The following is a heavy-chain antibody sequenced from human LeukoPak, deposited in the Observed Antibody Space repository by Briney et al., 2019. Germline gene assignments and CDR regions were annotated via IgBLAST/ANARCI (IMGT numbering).Heavy chain of an antibody. D-gene: IGHD3-10*01. Sequence: SETLSLTCTVSGDSIRSFYWSWIRQPPGKGLEWIGNIYYIGSTNYNPSLKSRVTISLDTSKNQFSLKLSSVTAADTAVYYCARGYYGSGLVFFLAEQYYMDVWGKGPTVTISS. V-gene: IGHV4-59*08. CDR1: GDSIRSFY. J-gene: IGHJ6*03. CDR3: ARGYYGSGLVFFLAEQYYMDV. CDR2: IYYIGST.